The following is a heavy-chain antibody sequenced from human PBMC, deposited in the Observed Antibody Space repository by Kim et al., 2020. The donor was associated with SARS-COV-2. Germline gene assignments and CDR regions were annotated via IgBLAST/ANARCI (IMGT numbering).Heavy chain of an antibody. Sequence: GGHTSYAQKFQGRVTMTRDTSTSTVYMELSSLRSDDTAVYYCTRGGAEAGTDYWGQGTLVTVSS. D-gene: IGHD6-13*01. CDR3: TRGGAEAGTDY. V-gene: IGHV1-46*01. CDR2: GGHT. J-gene: IGHJ4*02.